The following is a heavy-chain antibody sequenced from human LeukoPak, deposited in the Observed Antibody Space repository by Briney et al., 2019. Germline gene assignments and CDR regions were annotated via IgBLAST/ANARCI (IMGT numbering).Heavy chain of an antibody. CDR1: GRSFSGYY. V-gene: IGHV4-34*01. CDR2: INHSGST. CDR3: ARGRGCFDY. Sequence: PSETLSLTCAVYGRSFSGYYWSWIRQPPGKGLEWIGEINHSGSTNYNPSLKSRVTISVDTSKNQFSLKLSSVTAADTAVYYCARGRGCFDYWGQGTLVTVSS. D-gene: IGHD3-10*01. J-gene: IGHJ4*02.